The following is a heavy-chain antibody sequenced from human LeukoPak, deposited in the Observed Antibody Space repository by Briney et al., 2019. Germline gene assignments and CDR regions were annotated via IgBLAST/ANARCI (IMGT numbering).Heavy chain of an antibody. CDR1: GYTLTELS. Sequence: ASVKVSCKVSGYTLTELSMHWVRQAPGKGLEWMGGFDPEDGKTIYAQKFQGRVTMTEDTSTDTAYIELSSLRSEDTAVYYCATSIAPRVGWGFRPRAPFDYWGQGTLVTVSS. J-gene: IGHJ4*02. CDR3: ATSIAPRVGWGFRPRAPFDY. CDR2: FDPEDGKT. V-gene: IGHV1-24*01. D-gene: IGHD3-10*01.